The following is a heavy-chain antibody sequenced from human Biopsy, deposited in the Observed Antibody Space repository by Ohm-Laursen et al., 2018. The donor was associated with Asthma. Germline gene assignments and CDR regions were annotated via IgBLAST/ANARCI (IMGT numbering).Heavy chain of an antibody. Sequence: ATVKISCKASGYPFIGYHIHWLRQAPGQGLEWMGRINPNSGATNYAQKFQGRVTMTRDTSISTAYMEVSRLRSDDTAVYYCARGQKSAGDRWFDPWGQGTLVTVSS. J-gene: IGHJ5*02. D-gene: IGHD6-13*01. V-gene: IGHV1-2*06. CDR2: INPNSGAT. CDR3: ARGQKSAGDRWFDP. CDR1: GYPFIGYH.